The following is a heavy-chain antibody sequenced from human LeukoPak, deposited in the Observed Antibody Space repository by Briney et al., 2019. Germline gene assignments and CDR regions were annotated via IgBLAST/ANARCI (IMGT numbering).Heavy chain of an antibody. D-gene: IGHD2-2*01. V-gene: IGHV4-34*12. Sequence: SETLSLTCAVYGGSFSGYYWTWLRQPPGKGLEWIGQIFHSGSTSYSPSLKSRVTISMDKSKNQISLRLTSVTAADTAVYYCARSPTKRVPEDYWGQGTLVTVSS. CDR1: GGSFSGYY. CDR3: ARSPTKRVPEDY. J-gene: IGHJ4*02. CDR2: IFHSGST.